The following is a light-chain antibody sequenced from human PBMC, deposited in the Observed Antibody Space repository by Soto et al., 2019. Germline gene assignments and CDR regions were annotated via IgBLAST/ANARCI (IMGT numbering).Light chain of an antibody. Sequence: EIVLTQSPGTLSLSPGERATLSCRASQSDSVNSLAWYQQKGGQAPRLLIYAASTRATGVPDRFSGTGSGTDFALTISRLETDDSAVYYCQQYGGSPFTVGPGTKVDIK. CDR1: QSDSVNS. CDR2: AAS. V-gene: IGKV3-20*01. CDR3: QQYGGSPFT. J-gene: IGKJ3*01.